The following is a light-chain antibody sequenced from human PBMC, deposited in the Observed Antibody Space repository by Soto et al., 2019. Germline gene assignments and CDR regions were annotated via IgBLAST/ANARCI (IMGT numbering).Light chain of an antibody. V-gene: IGKV1-5*03. J-gene: IGKJ1*01. CDR3: QQCYMGWT. CDR2: EAS. CDR1: QNINSW. Sequence: DIHMTQSPSTLSASVGDRVTITCRASQNINSWLAWYQQKPGKAPKLLIYEASSLEKGVPARFSGTGSGTEFTFSITSLQPEDFGTYYCQQCYMGWTFGQGTKVDIK.